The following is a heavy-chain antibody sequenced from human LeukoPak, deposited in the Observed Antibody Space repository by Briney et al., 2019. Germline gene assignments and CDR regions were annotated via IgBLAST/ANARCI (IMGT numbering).Heavy chain of an antibody. CDR1: GYAMSSSNW. CDR3: AGDGYNYLMPDDY. D-gene: IGHD5-24*01. J-gene: IGHJ4*02. CDR2: IYTSGST. Sequence: SETLSLTCVVSGYAMSSSNWWGWIRQPAGKGLEWIGRIYTSGSTNYNPSLKSRVTISVDTSKNQFSLKLSSVTAADTAVYYCAGDGYNYLMPDDYWGQGTLVTVSS. V-gene: IGHV4-61*02.